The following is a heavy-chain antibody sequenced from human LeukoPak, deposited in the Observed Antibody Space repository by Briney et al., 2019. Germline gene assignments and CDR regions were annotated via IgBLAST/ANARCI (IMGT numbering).Heavy chain of an antibody. J-gene: IGHJ4*02. Sequence: NPSETLSLTCTVSGGSISSSSYCWGWIRQPPGKGLEWIGTICYSGSTFYNPSLKSRVTISVDTSKNQFSLRLSSVTAADTAVYYCARSVYTVVEYYFDCWGQGALVTVSS. V-gene: IGHV4-39*01. D-gene: IGHD2-15*01. CDR2: ICYSGST. CDR3: ARSVYTVVEYYFDC. CDR1: GGSISSSSYC.